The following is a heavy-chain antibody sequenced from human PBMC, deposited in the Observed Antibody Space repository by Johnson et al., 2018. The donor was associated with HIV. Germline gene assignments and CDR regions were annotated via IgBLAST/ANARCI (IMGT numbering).Heavy chain of an antibody. V-gene: IGHV3-30*02. CDR2: IQYDGSNN. CDR1: GFTFSSYG. Sequence: QVQLVESGGGVVQPGGSLRLSCATSGFTFSSYGMHWVRQAPGKGLEWVAFIQYDGSNNYYGDSVKGRFTISRDNSKDTLYLQMNSLRGEDTAVYYCARGGVVTAIPHAFDIWGQGTMVTVSS. CDR3: ARGGVVTAIPHAFDI. J-gene: IGHJ3*02. D-gene: IGHD2-21*02.